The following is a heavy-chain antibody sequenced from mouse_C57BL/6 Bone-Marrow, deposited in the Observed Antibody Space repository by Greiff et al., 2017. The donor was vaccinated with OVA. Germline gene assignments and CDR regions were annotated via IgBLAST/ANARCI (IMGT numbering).Heavy chain of an antibody. J-gene: IGHJ2*01. D-gene: IGHD1-1*01. CDR3: ARTLITTVPFDY. Sequence: VQLQESGPGLVAPSQSLSITCTVSGFSLTSYAISWVRQPPGKGLEWLGAIWTGGGTNYNSALKSRLSISKDNSKSQVFLKMNSLQTDDTARYYCARTLITTVPFDYWGQGTTLTVSS. CDR2: IWTGGGT. CDR1: GFSLTSYA. V-gene: IGHV2-9-1*01.